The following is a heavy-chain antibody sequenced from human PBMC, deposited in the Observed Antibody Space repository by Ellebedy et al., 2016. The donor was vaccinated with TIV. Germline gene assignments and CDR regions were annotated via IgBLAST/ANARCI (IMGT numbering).Heavy chain of an antibody. J-gene: IGHJ5*02. CDR3: ARRYGSGSYWSYNWFDP. Sequence: SETLSLXXTVSGGSISSYYCSWIRQPAGKGLEWIGRIYTSGSTNYNPSLKSRVTMSVDTSRNQFSLKLSSVTAADTAVYYCARRYGSGSYWSYNWFDPWGQGTLVTVSS. V-gene: IGHV4-4*07. CDR2: IYTSGST. D-gene: IGHD3-10*01. CDR1: GGSISSYY.